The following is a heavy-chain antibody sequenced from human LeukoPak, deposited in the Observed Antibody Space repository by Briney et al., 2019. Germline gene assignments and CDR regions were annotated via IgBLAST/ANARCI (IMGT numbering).Heavy chain of an antibody. J-gene: IGHJ4*02. V-gene: IGHV1-58*01. D-gene: IGHD5-12*01. CDR1: GFTFTSSA. CDR3: AADRVATREHFDY. CDR2: IVVGSGNT. Sequence: ASVKVSCKASGFTFTSSAVQWVRQARGQRLEWIRWIVVGSGNTNYAQKFQERVTITRDMSTSTAYMELSSLRSEDTAAYYCAADRVATREHFDYWGQGTLVTVSS.